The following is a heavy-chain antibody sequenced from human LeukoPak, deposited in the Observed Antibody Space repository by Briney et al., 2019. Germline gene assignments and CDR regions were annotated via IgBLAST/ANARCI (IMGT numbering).Heavy chain of an antibody. CDR1: GGSFSGYY. D-gene: IGHD6-6*01. CDR3: ASSKYSTLMDV. CDR2: INHSGST. V-gene: IGHV4-34*01. Sequence: TETLSLTCAVYGGSFSGYYWSWIRQPPGKGLEWIGEINHSGSTNYNPSLKSRVTISVDTSKNQFSLKLSSVTAADTAVYYCASSKYSTLMDVWGQGTTVTVSS. J-gene: IGHJ6*02.